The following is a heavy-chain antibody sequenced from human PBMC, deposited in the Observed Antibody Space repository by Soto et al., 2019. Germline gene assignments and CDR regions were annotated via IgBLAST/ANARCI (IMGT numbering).Heavy chain of an antibody. CDR2: ISYDGSDR. D-gene: IGHD2-15*01. Sequence: GGSRRLSCEGPGFTFSDYGFHWVRQAPGKGLEWAAMISYDGSDRYYRDSVQGRLTIPRDDSKKMAFLQMYSPRIQDTPLPYCARSTCCNGGRCYPQYWGPGTLVTVSS. CDR1: GFTFSDYG. J-gene: IGHJ4*02. CDR3: ARSTCCNGGRCYPQY. V-gene: IGHV3-30*03.